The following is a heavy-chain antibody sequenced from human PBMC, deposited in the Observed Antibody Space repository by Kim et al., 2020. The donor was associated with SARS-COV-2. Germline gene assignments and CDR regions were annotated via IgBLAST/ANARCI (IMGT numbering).Heavy chain of an antibody. CDR1: GGSISSSSYY. Sequence: SETLSLTCTVSGGSISSSSYYWGWIRQPPGKGLEWIGSIYYSGSTYYNPSLKSRVTISVDTSKNQFSLKLSSVTAADTAVYYCARKDYYDSSGYYYDYWGQRTLVTVSS. CDR3: ARKDYYDSSGYYYDY. V-gene: IGHV4-39*07. J-gene: IGHJ4*02. D-gene: IGHD3-22*01. CDR2: IYYSGST.